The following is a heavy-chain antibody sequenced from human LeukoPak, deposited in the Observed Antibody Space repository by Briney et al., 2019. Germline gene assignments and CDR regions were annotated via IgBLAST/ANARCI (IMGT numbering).Heavy chain of an antibody. CDR2: ISSSSSYI. J-gene: IGHJ4*02. V-gene: IGHV3-21*01. Sequence: GGSLRLSCAASGFTFSSYSMNWVRQAPGKGLEWVSSISSSSSYIYYADSVKGRFTISRDNAKNSLYLQMNSLRAEGTAVYYCARGYYDSSGYYPLWGQGTLVTVSS. CDR3: ARGYYDSSGYYPL. D-gene: IGHD3-22*01. CDR1: GFTFSSYS.